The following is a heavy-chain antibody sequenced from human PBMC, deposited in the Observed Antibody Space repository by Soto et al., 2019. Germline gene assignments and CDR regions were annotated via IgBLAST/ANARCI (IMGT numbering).Heavy chain of an antibody. CDR2: IYNGGIP. CDR3: ASQDYDKSVYYFDY. CDR1: GGSVSSQY. J-gene: IGHJ4*02. Sequence: SETLSLTCTVSGGSVSSQYWSWIRQPAGKGLEWIGRIYNGGIPLIHPSLESRVALSLDTSKNQFSLTLSSVTAADTAIYYCASQDYDKSVYYFDYWGQGALVTVSS. D-gene: IGHD3-22*01. V-gene: IGHV4-4*07.